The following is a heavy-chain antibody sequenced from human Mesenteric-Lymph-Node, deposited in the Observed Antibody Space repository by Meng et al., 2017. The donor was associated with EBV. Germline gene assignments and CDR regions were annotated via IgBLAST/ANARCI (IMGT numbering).Heavy chain of an antibody. V-gene: IGHV1-46*01. J-gene: IGHJ4*02. D-gene: IGHD4-17*01. CDR3: ARRNYGDYGDGFDH. CDR1: GYILTGYQ. Sequence: VQLLQAGAGGKKPGASVTVSCKASGYILTGYQMHWVRPAPGQGLEWMGIINPNGGSTGYAQNFPDRVTITSDTSTSTVYLDLHSLRFEDTAVYYCARRNYGDYGDGFDHWGQGTLVTVSS. CDR2: INPNGGST.